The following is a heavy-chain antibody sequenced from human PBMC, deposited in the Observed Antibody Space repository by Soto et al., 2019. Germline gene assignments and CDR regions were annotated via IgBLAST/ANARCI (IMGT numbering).Heavy chain of an antibody. V-gene: IGHV3-23*01. CDR3: AKAPYYYDSSGYYYTAFDI. D-gene: IGHD3-22*01. CDR2: ISGSGYST. Sequence: GGSLRLSCAASGFTFSSYAMSWVRQAPGQGLEWVSAISGSGYSTYYADSVKGRFTISRDNSKNTLYLQMNSLRAEDTAVYYCAKAPYYYDSSGYYYTAFDIWGQGTMVTVSS. CDR1: GFTFSSYA. J-gene: IGHJ3*02.